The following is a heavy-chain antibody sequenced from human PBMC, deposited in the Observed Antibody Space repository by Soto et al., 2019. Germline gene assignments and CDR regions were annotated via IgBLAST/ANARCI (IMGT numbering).Heavy chain of an antibody. V-gene: IGHV1-18*01. CDR3: ESDLGYYYDSRGYYPFDY. CDR2: ISGYNGNT. J-gene: IGHJ4*02. D-gene: IGHD3-22*01. CDR1: GYTFTSYG. Sequence: QVQLVQSGAEVKKPGASVKVSCKASGYTFTSYGISWVRQAPAQGLEWMGWISGYNGNTNYAQKLKGRVTITTETAVRTAYMEMRCVRADDTAVYYCESDLGYYYDSRGYYPFDYWGQGTLVTVS.